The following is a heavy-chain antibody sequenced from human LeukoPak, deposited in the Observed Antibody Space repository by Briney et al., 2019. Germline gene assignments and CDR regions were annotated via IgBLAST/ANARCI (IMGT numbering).Heavy chain of an antibody. Sequence: LSQPLSPTCTVPGAPIRGGSYYWSWIRQPAGKGLEWVGRIYTSGSTNYNPSLKSRVTISVDTSKNQFSLKLSSVTAADTAVYYCATFNLYYYYSMDVWGQGTTVTVSS. CDR3: ATFNLYYYYSMDV. CDR2: IYTSGST. D-gene: IGHD1-14*01. J-gene: IGHJ6*02. CDR1: GAPIRGGSYY. V-gene: IGHV4-61*02.